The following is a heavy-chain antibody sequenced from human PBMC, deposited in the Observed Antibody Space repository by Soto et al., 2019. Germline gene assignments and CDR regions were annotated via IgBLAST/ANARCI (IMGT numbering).Heavy chain of an antibody. CDR3: ARIRIVNGHWYFEP. V-gene: IGHV4-59*01. D-gene: IGHD1-26*01. Sequence: QVQLQESGPGLVKPSETLSLTCTVSGDAISSDYWTWIRQPPGKGLEWIGNIYYSGSTDYNPSLQSRVSTSVDTSRNQLSLSLTSVTAADTALYYCARIRIVNGHWYFEPWDQGALVTVSS. J-gene: IGHJ5*02. CDR2: IYYSGST. CDR1: GDAISSDY.